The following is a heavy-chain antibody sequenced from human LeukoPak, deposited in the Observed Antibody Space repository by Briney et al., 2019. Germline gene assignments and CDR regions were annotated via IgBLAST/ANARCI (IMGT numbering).Heavy chain of an antibody. J-gene: IGHJ4*02. CDR2: IIPIFGTA. CDR1: GGTFSSYA. V-gene: IGHV1-69*13. Sequence: ASVKVSCKXSGGTFSSYAISWVRQAPGQGLEGMGGIIPIFGTANYSQKFQGRVTITADESTSTAYMELSSLRSEDTAVYYCAIGYCSSTSCYNQGYWGQGTLVTVSS. CDR3: AIGYCSSTSCYNQGY. D-gene: IGHD2-2*02.